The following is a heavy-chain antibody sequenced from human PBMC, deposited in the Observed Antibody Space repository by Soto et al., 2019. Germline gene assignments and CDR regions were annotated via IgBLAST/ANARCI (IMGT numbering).Heavy chain of an antibody. V-gene: IGHV3-64*01. CDR3: ARSLEEWLSPHYYFHYMDV. D-gene: IGHD3-3*01. Sequence: EVQLVESGGGLVQPGGSLRLSCAASGFSFRNFAMHWVRQAPGKGLEYVSAVSSNGGTTYYASSVKGRFTISKDNSKNTVYLQMGSLRAEDMAVYYCARSLEEWLSPHYYFHYMDVWGKGTTVTVSS. CDR2: VSSNGGTT. J-gene: IGHJ6*03. CDR1: GFSFRNFA.